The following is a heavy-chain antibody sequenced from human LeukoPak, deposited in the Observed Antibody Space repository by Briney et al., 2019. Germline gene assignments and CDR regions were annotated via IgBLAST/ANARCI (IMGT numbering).Heavy chain of an antibody. D-gene: IGHD3-10*01. CDR1: GFTFSSFS. CDR2: IRSSGSYI. J-gene: IGHJ6*03. V-gene: IGHV3-21*01. CDR3: ARGYFQVYYMDV. Sequence: GGSLRLSCAASGFTFSSFSMNWVRQAPGKGLEGVSSIRSSGSYIYYADSVKGRFTISRDNAKNSLYLQMNSLRAEDTAVYYCARGYFQVYYMDVWGKGTTVTVSS.